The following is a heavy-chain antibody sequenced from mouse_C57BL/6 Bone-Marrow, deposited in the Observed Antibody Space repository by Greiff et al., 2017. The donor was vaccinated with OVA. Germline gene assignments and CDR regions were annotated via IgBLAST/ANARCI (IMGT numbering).Heavy chain of an antibody. J-gene: IGHJ4*01. D-gene: IGHD1-1*01. CDR1: GFNIKDYY. V-gene: IGHV14-2*01. CDR3: AFITTVVAGSYYAMDY. CDR2: IDPEDGET. Sequence: VQLQQSGAELVKPGASVKLSCTASGFNIKDYYMHWVKQRTEQGLEWIGRIDPEDGETKYAPKFPGKATITADTSSNTAYLQLSSLTSEDTAVYYCAFITTVVAGSYYAMDYWGQGTSVTVSS.